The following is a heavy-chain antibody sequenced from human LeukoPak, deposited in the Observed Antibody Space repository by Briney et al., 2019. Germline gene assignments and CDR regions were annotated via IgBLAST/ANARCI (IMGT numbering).Heavy chain of an antibody. CDR3: ARGTGAKYSGYGYAFDI. Sequence: ASVKVSCKASGYTFTSYYMHWVRQAPGQGLEWMGIINPSGGSTSYAQKFQGRVTMTRDTSTSTVYMELSSLRSEDTAVYYCARGTGAKYSGYGYAFDIWGQGTMVTVSS. V-gene: IGHV1-46*01. J-gene: IGHJ3*02. CDR1: GYTFTSYY. D-gene: IGHD5-12*01. CDR2: INPSGGST.